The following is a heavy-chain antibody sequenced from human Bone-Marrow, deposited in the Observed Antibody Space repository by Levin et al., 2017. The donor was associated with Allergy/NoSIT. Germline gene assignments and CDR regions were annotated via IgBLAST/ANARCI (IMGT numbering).Heavy chain of an antibody. CDR2: ISWNSGSI. D-gene: IGHD4-17*01. V-gene: IGHV3-9*01. CDR3: AKDIDYGDYVFDY. Sequence: SLKISCAASGFTFDDYAMHWVRQAPGKGLEWVSGISWNSGSIGYADSVKGRFTISRDNAKNSLYLQMNSLRAEDTAFYYCAKDIDYGDYVFDYWGQGTLVTVSS. CDR1: GFTFDDYA. J-gene: IGHJ4*02.